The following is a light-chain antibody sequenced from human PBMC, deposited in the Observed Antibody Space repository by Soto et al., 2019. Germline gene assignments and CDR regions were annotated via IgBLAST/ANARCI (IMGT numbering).Light chain of an antibody. CDR3: QQYRP. J-gene: IGKJ1*01. Sequence: EIVLTQSPGALSLSPGERATLSCRASQSVSSSYLAWYQQKPGQAPRLLIYGASSRATGIPDRFSGSGSGTDFTLTISRLEPEDFAVYYCQQYRPFSQGTKLDIK. V-gene: IGKV3-20*01. CDR1: QSVSSSY. CDR2: GAS.